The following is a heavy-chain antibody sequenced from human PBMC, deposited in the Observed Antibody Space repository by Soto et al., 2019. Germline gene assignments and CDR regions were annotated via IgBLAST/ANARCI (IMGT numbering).Heavy chain of an antibody. CDR1: GYTFTSYA. Sequence: ASVKVSCKASGYTFTSYAMHWVRQAPGQRLEWMGWINAGNGNTKYSQKIQGRVTITRDTSASTAYMELSSLRSEDTAVYYCARGYYYYDSSGYYSDQYYFDYWGQGTLVTVSS. J-gene: IGHJ4*02. CDR3: ARGYYYYDSSGYYSDQYYFDY. D-gene: IGHD3-22*01. CDR2: INAGNGNT. V-gene: IGHV1-3*01.